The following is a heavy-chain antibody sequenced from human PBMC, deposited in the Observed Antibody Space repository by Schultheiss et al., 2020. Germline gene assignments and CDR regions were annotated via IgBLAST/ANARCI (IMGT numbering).Heavy chain of an antibody. Sequence: SQTLSLTCTVSGGSISSGSYYWSWIRQPAGKGLEWIGRIYTSGSTNYNPSLKSRVTISVDTSKNQFSLKLSSVTAADTAVYYCARDPTPYCGGDCYSHYYMDVWGQGTTVTVSS. CDR2: IYTSGST. D-gene: IGHD2-21*02. CDR1: GGSISSGSYY. J-gene: IGHJ6*03. V-gene: IGHV4-61*02. CDR3: ARDPTPYCGGDCYSHYYMDV.